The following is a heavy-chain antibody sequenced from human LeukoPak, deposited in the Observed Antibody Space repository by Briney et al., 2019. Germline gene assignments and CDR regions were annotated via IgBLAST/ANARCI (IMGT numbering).Heavy chain of an antibody. CDR3: ARDYGDYGGWFDP. J-gene: IGHJ5*02. Sequence: PSETLSLTCTVSGGSISSYYWSWIRQPPGKGLEWIGYIYHSGSTNYNPSLKSRVTISVDTSKIQFSLKLSSVTAADTAVYYCARDYGDYGGWFDPWGQGTLVTVSS. CDR2: IYHSGST. CDR1: GGSISSYY. D-gene: IGHD4-17*01. V-gene: IGHV4-59*12.